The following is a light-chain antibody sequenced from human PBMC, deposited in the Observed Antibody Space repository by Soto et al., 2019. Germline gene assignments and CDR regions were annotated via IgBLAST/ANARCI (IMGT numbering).Light chain of an antibody. CDR2: DVR. CDR3: SSYTSSSTDV. V-gene: IGLV2-14*03. CDR1: SSDVGYYNY. J-gene: IGLJ1*01. Sequence: QSALTQPASVSGSPGQSITISCTGTSSDVGYYNYVSWYQQHPGKAPKLMIYDVRNRPSGVSNPFSGSKSGNTASLTNSGLQAEDEADYYCSSYTSSSTDVFGTGTKVTVL.